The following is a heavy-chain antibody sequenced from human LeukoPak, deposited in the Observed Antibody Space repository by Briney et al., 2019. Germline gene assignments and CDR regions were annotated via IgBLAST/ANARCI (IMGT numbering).Heavy chain of an antibody. J-gene: IGHJ1*01. CDR1: GGSISSYY. V-gene: IGHV4-59*08. Sequence: SETLSLTCTVSGGSISSYYWSWIRQPPGKGLEWIGYIYDSGSTNYNPSLKSRVTISVDTSKNQFSLRLSSVTAADTAVYYCARSHGDDVRSEYFHHWGQGTLVTVSS. CDR3: ARSHGDDVRSEYFHH. CDR2: IYDSGST. D-gene: IGHD4-17*01.